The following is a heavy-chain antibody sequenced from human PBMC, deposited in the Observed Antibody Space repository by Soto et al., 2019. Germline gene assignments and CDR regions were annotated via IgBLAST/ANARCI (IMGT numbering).Heavy chain of an antibody. CDR2: IWYDGSNK. V-gene: IGHV3-33*01. CDR1: GFTFSSYG. Sequence: QVQLVESGGGVVQPGRSLRLSCAASGFTFSSYGMHWVRQAPGKGLEWVAVIWYDGSNKYYADSVKGRFTISRDNSKNTLYLQMNSLRAEDTAVYYCARMITAMDVWGQGTTVTVSS. J-gene: IGHJ6*02. CDR3: ARMITAMDV. D-gene: IGHD3-16*01.